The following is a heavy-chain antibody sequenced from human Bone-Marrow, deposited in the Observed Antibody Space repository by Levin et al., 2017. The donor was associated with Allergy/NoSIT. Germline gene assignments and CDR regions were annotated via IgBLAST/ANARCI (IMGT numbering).Heavy chain of an antibody. D-gene: IGHD3-9*01. J-gene: IGHJ4*02. CDR1: GDSIISATYY. CDR2: VYFSGST. V-gene: IGHV4-39*02. Sequence: SETLSLTCTVSGDSIISATYYWGWVRQPPGKGLEWIGSVYFSGSTYLSPFLKSRVTMSVDTSRFHFPLNLISVTAADTAVYYCARVPALRFLDWFLDYWGRGVLVTVSS. CDR3: ARVPALRFLDWFLDY.